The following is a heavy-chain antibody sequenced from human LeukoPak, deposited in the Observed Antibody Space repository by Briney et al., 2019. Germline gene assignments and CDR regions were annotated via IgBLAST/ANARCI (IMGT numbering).Heavy chain of an antibody. J-gene: IGHJ5*02. CDR3: ARTWIQLWLGWFDP. V-gene: IGHV1-18*01. CDR2: ISAYNGNT. Sequence: KXSXXXXGXTXTXXXISWVRQAPGQGLEWMGWISAYNGNTNYAQKLQGRVTMTTDTSTSTAYMELRSLRSDDTAVYYCARTWIQLWLGWFDPWGQGTLVTVSS. D-gene: IGHD5-18*01. CDR1: GXTXTXXX.